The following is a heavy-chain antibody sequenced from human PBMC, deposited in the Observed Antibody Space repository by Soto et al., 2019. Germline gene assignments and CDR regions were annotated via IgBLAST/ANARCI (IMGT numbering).Heavy chain of an antibody. CDR2: ISYDGSNR. J-gene: IGHJ4*02. CDR1: GFTFRSYA. V-gene: IGHV3-30*09. D-gene: IGHD1-26*01. Sequence: QVQLVESGGGVVQPGRSLRLSCAASGFTFRSYAMHWVRQAPGKGLEWVAVISYDGSNRYYADSVKGRFAISRDNPKNTLHLQMISLRAEDTAVHYCAGGSGSYTPLDYWGQGTLVTVSS. CDR3: AGGSGSYTPLDY.